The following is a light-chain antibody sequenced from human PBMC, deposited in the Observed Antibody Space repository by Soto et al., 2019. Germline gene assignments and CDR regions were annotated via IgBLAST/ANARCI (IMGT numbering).Light chain of an antibody. CDR3: QQYGTSTGVT. CDR2: GTS. Sequence: ENVLTQSPGTLSLSLGERATLSCRASQTVSTKYVAWYQQKPGQAPRLLIYGTSSRATGIPDRFSGSGSGTDFMLTISRLEPEDVAVYYCQQYGTSTGVTFGPGTKLDIK. V-gene: IGKV3-20*01. CDR1: QTVSTKY. J-gene: IGKJ3*01.